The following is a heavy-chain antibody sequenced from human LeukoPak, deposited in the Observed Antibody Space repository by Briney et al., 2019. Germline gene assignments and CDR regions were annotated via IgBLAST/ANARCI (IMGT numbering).Heavy chain of an antibody. D-gene: IGHD5-18*01. CDR3: ARRWGYSYGYVDY. Sequence: SETLSLTCAVYGGSFSGYYWSWIRQPPGKGLEWIGEINDSGSTYYNPSLKSRVTISVDTSKNQFSLKLSSVTAADTAVYFCARRWGYSYGYVDYWGQGTLVAVSS. J-gene: IGHJ4*02. V-gene: IGHV4-34*01. CDR1: GGSFSGYY. CDR2: INDSGST.